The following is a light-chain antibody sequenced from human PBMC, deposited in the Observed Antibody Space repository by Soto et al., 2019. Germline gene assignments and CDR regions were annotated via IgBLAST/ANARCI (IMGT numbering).Light chain of an antibody. V-gene: IGKV3-20*01. CDR2: AAS. CDR1: QSVSSYY. J-gene: IGKJ1*01. Sequence: EIVLTQSPGTLSLSPGERATLSCRASQSVSSYYLAWYQQKPGQAPRLLIYAASSRATGIPDRFSGGGSGTDFTLTISRLEPEDFSVYYCQQCGSSPWTFGKGTKVDIK. CDR3: QQCGSSPWT.